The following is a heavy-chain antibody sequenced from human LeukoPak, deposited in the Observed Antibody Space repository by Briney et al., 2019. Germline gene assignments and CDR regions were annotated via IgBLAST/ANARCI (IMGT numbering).Heavy chain of an antibody. CDR3: ARDHVYYDSSGYYPTFDY. Sequence: GGSLRLSCAASGFTFSSYWMSWVRQAPGKGLEWVANIKQDGSEKYYVDSVKGRFTISRDNAKNSLYLQMNSLRAEDTAVYYCARDHVYYDSSGYYPTFDYWGQGTLVTVSS. J-gene: IGHJ4*02. V-gene: IGHV3-7*01. CDR2: IKQDGSEK. D-gene: IGHD3-22*01. CDR1: GFTFSSYW.